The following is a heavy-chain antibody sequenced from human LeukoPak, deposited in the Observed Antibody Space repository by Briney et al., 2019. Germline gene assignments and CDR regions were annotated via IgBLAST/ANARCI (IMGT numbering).Heavy chain of an antibody. CDR2: ISSSGSTI. Sequence: PGGSLRLSCAASGFTFSSCEMNWVRQAPGKGLEWVSYISSSGSTIYYADSVKGRFTISRDNAKNSPYLQMNSLRAEDTALYYCARATPDSSGYPYYFDYWGQGTLVTVSS. CDR3: ARATPDSSGYPYYFDY. V-gene: IGHV3-48*03. J-gene: IGHJ4*02. D-gene: IGHD3-22*01. CDR1: GFTFSSCE.